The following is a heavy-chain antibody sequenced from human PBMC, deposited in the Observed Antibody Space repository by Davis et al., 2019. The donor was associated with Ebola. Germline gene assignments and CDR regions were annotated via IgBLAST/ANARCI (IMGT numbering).Heavy chain of an antibody. Sequence: ASVKVSCKTSGYTFTHYDINWVRQAPGQGLEWMGWITAYNGNTNSAQELQGRVTLTTDTSTSTAYMELRSLRSDDTAVYFCARGGYCGSTSCHGILDSWGQGTLVTVSS. CDR2: ITAYNGNT. J-gene: IGHJ4*02. D-gene: IGHD2-2*03. V-gene: IGHV1-18*01. CDR1: GYTFTHYD. CDR3: ARGGYCGSTSCHGILDS.